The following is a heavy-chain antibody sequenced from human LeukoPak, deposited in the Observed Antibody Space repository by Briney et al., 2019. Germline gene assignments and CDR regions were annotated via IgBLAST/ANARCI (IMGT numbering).Heavy chain of an antibody. V-gene: IGHV3-30*04. CDR3: AAGYSRTY. CDR2: ISYDGSNK. D-gene: IGHD6-13*01. Sequence: GGSLRLSCAASGFTFSSYAMHWVRQAPGKGLEWVAVISYDGSNKYYADSVKGRFTISRDNSKNTLYLQMNSLRAEDTAVYYCAAGYSRTYWGQGTLVTVSS. J-gene: IGHJ4*02. CDR1: GFTFSSYA.